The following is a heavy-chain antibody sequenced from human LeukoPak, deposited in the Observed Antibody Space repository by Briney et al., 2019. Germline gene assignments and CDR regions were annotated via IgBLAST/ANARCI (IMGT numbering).Heavy chain of an antibody. D-gene: IGHD3-10*01. CDR1: GGTFSSYG. CDR3: ARSFFKRGFGELGHFDY. J-gene: IGHJ4*02. V-gene: IGHV1-69*13. CDR2: IIPIFDTA. Sequence: ASVKVSCKASGGTFSSYGISWVRQAPGQGLEWMGGIIPIFDTANFAQKFQGRLTITADESTSTAYMELSSLRSEDTAVYYCARSFFKRGFGELGHFDYWGQGTLVTVSS.